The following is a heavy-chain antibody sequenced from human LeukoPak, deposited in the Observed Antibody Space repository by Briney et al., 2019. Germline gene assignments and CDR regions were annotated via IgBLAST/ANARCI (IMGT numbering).Heavy chain of an antibody. Sequence: GGSLRLSCAASGFTFSSYWMSWVRQAPGKGLEWVANIKQDGSEKYYVDSVKGRFTISRDNAKNSLYLQMNSLRAEDTAVYYCARRYCSSTSCYPHFYYWGQGTLVTVSS. CDR3: ARRYCSSTSCYPHFYY. CDR2: IKQDGSEK. V-gene: IGHV3-7*01. D-gene: IGHD2-2*01. CDR1: GFTFSSYW. J-gene: IGHJ4*02.